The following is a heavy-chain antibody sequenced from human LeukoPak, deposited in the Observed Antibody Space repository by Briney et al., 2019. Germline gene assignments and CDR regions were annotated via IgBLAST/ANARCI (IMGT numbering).Heavy chain of an antibody. CDR1: GYTFTSYD. CDR2: MNPNSGNT. Sequence: GASVKLSCKASGYTFTSYDINWVRQATGQGLEWMGWMNPNSGNTGYAQKFQGRVTMTRNTSISTAYMELSSLRSEDTAVYYCARAPDFWSGEYYYYYYMDVWGKGTTVTVSS. CDR3: ARAPDFWSGEYYYYYYMDV. D-gene: IGHD3-3*01. V-gene: IGHV1-8*01. J-gene: IGHJ6*03.